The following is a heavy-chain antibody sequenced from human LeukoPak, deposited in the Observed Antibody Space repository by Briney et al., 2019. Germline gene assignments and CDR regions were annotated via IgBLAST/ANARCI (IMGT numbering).Heavy chain of an antibody. Sequence: GESLKISCKSSGYSFTSYWIGWVRQMPGKGLEWMGIIYPGDSDTRYSPSFQGQVTISADKSISTAYLQWSSLKASDTAMYYCARRIGGSSGYYYYYGMDVWGQGTTVTVSS. V-gene: IGHV5-51*01. D-gene: IGHD3-22*01. CDR2: IYPGDSDT. CDR3: ARRIGGSSGYYYYYGMDV. J-gene: IGHJ6*02. CDR1: GYSFTSYW.